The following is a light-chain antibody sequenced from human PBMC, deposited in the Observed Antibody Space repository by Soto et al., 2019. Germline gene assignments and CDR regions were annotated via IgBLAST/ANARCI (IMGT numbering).Light chain of an antibody. CDR1: QISXSY. J-gene: IGKJ5*01. CDR3: QQYGSSSTST. CDR2: DES. Sequence: LVLTQSPATVSLSPGERATLCCRASQISXSYLGWYQQKPCQAPRLFIXDESNRATGIPARFIGSGSGRDFTLTISRLEPEYFAVSYCQQYGSSSTSTFGQGTRLEIK. V-gene: IGKV3-11*02.